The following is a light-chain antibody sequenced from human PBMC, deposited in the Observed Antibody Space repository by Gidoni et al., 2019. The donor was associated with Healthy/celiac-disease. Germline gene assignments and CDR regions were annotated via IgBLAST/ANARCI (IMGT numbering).Light chain of an antibody. J-gene: IGKJ2*01. CDR3: MQSIQLPVT. CDR2: EVS. V-gene: IGKV2D-29*01. Sequence: DIVMPQSPLPLSVTPGQPASIPRMSRQSLLHSDGKIYLYWYLQKPGQTPQLLIYEVSNRFSGVPDRFSGSGSGTDFTLKISRVEAEDVGVYYCMQSIQLPVTFGQGTKLEIK. CDR1: QSLLHSDGKIY.